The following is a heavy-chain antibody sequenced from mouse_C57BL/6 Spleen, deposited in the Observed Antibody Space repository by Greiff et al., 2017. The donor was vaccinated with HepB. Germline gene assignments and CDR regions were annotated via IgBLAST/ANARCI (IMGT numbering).Heavy chain of an antibody. Sequence: QVQLQQPGAELVRPGTSVKLSCKASGYTFTSYWMHWVKQRPGQGLEWIGGIDPSDSYTNYNQKFKGKATLAVDTSSSTAYMQLSSLTSEDSAVYYCAREREDSSGSYAMDYGGQGTSVTVFS. CDR1: GYTFTSYW. J-gene: IGHJ4*01. V-gene: IGHV1-59*01. CDR2: IDPSDSYT. D-gene: IGHD3-2*02. CDR3: AREREDSSGSYAMDY.